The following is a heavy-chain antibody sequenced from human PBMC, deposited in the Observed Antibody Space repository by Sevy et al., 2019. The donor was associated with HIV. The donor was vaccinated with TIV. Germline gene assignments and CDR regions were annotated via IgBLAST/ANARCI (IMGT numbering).Heavy chain of an antibody. D-gene: IGHD3-16*01. CDR3: ARDWGTPPTAILYYFDF. V-gene: IGHV3-30*04. J-gene: IGHJ4*02. CDR2: ISYDGSNE. Sequence: GGCLRLSCAASTFTFGHYAMHWVRQAPGKGLQWVAGISYDGSNEYYTDSVKGRFTISRDNSKNTLNLEMNNLRVEDTALYYCARDWGTPPTAILYYFDFWGQGIPVTVSS. CDR1: TFTFGHYA.